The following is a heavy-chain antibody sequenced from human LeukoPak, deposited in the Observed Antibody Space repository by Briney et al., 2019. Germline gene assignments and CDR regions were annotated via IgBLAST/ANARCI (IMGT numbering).Heavy chain of an antibody. Sequence: PGGSLRLSCAASGFTFSSYSMNWVRQAPGKGLEWVSSISSSSSYIYYADSVKGRFTISRDNAKNSLYLQMNSLRAEDTAVYYCARDQRFSDEVDYWGQGTLVTVSS. V-gene: IGHV3-21*01. CDR1: GFTFSSYS. J-gene: IGHJ4*02. CDR2: ISSSSSYI. CDR3: ARDQRFSDEVDY. D-gene: IGHD3-10*01.